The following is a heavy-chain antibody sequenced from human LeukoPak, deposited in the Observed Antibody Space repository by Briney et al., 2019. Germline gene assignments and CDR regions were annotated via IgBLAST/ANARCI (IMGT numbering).Heavy chain of an antibody. CDR3: ARVSNWGVFDY. CDR1: GFTFSSYG. D-gene: IGHD7-27*01. CDR2: IQYDGSDK. V-gene: IGHV3-30*02. Sequence: PGGSLRLSCAASGFTFSSYGMHWVRQAPGKGLEWVAFIQYDGSDKFYGDSMKGRFTISRDNSKNTLYLQMNSLRAEDTAVYYCARVSNWGVFDYWGQGTLVTVSS. J-gene: IGHJ4*02.